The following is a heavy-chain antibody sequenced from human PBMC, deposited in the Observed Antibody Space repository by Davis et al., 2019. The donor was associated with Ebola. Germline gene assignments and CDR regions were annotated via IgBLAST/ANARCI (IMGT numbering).Heavy chain of an antibody. V-gene: IGHV4-39*01. J-gene: IGHJ3*02. CDR3: AGGSYRNDAFDI. D-gene: IGHD1-26*01. CDR1: GGSISSSSYY. Sequence: MPSETLSLTCIVSGGSISSSSYYWAWIRQPPGKGLEWIGSIYYSGSTYYNPSLKSRVTISVDTSKNQFSLKLSSVTAADTAVYYCAGGSYRNDAFDIWGQGTMVTVSS. CDR2: IYYSGST.